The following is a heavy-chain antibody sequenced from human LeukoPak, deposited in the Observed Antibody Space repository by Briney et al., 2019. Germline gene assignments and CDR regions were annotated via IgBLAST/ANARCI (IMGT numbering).Heavy chain of an antibody. CDR3: ARHSLPGTTPFDY. V-gene: IGHV1-46*01. Sequence: ASVKVSCKASGYTFIRYYVHWVRQVAAQGLEWMGIINPKTGSTTYPQKFQGRVTMTRDTSTSTVYMELSSLESEDTSLYYCARHSLPGTTPFDYWGQGTLVTVS. CDR2: INPKTGST. CDR1: GYTFIRYY. D-gene: IGHD1-1*01. J-gene: IGHJ4*02.